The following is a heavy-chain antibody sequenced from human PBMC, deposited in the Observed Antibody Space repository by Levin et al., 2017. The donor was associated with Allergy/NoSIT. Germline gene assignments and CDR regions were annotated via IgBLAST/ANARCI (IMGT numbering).Heavy chain of an antibody. CDR2: IYSGGST. Sequence: LSLTCAASGFTFGNNYMSWVRQAPGKGLEWVSVIYSGGSTHYADSVKGRFTISRDSSKNTLYLQMNSLGAEDTAMYYCARRSYSRSASLGYWGQGTLVTVSS. D-gene: IGHD2-21*01. J-gene: IGHJ4*02. V-gene: IGHV3-53*01. CDR1: GFTFGNNY. CDR3: ARRSYSRSASLGY.